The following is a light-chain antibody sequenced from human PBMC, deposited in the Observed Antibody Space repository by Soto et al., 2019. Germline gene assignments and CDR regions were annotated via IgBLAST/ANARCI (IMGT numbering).Light chain of an antibody. CDR2: DVT. J-gene: IGLJ2*01. V-gene: IGLV2-14*03. CDR1: SSDVGDFNY. Sequence: QSALTQPASVSGSRGRSVTISCTGSSSDVGDFNYVSWYQHLPGRAPKLIIYDVTNRPSGISYRFSASKSGRTASLTISGLQAEDEADYYCSSYSSSSTHVVFGGGTNLTVL. CDR3: SSYSSSSTHVV.